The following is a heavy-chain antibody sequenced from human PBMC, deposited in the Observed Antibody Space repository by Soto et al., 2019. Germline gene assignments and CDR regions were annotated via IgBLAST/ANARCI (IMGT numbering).Heavy chain of an antibody. CDR2: IYSGGRT. Sequence: EVQVVESGGGLIQPGGSLRLSCAASDFTVGSHYMNCVRQAPGKGLEWVSVIYSGGRTYYGDSVKGRFTISRDNTKNTLYLQMNSLTAEDTAVYYCARDIAHYGLDVWGQGTTVTVSS. J-gene: IGHJ6*02. CDR1: DFTVGSHY. D-gene: IGHD3-16*02. CDR3: ARDIAHYGLDV. V-gene: IGHV3-53*01.